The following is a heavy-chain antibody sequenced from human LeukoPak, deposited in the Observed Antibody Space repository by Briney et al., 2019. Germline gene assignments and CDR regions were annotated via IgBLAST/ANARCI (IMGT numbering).Heavy chain of an antibody. Sequence: GGSLRHSCAASGFTFSTYWTSWVRQAPGKGLEWVANIKQDGSEKYYVDSVKGRFTISRDNAKNSLYLQMNSLRAEDTAVYYCARDFDDILTGYYYYYYGGMDVWGQGTTVTVSS. V-gene: IGHV3-7*05. CDR2: IKQDGSEK. CDR3: ARDFDDILTGYYYYYYGGMDV. D-gene: IGHD3-9*01. J-gene: IGHJ6*02. CDR1: GFTFSTYW.